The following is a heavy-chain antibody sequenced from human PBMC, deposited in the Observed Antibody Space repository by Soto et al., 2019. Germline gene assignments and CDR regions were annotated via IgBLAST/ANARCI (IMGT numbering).Heavy chain of an antibody. D-gene: IGHD2-8*01. V-gene: IGHV3-23*01. J-gene: IGHJ3*02. Sequence: GGSLRLSCAGSGFGFSAYAMNWVRQAPGKGLQWVSGLVGSGGDKNYADSVRGRFTVSRDNSKNTLYLQMNSLRDEDTAVYYCAKDLNANNGVWEAFDMWGRGTQVTVSS. CDR2: LVGSGGDK. CDR3: AKDLNANNGVWEAFDM. CDR1: GFGFSAYA.